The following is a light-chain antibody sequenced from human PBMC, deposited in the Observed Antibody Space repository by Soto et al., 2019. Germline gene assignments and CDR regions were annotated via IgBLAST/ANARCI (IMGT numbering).Light chain of an antibody. V-gene: IGLV2-14*01. Sequence: QSALTQPASGSGSPGQSITISCTGTSNDVGGYNYVSWYQQHPGKAPKLMIYEVSNRPSGVSNRFSGSKSGNTASLTISGLQAEDEADYYCSSYTGSSTPPYVLGTGTKLTVL. J-gene: IGLJ1*01. CDR1: SNDVGGYNY. CDR2: EVS. CDR3: SSYTGSSTPPYV.